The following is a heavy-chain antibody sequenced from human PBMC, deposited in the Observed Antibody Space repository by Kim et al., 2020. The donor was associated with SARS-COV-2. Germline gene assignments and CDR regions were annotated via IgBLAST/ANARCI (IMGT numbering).Heavy chain of an antibody. J-gene: IGHJ5*02. V-gene: IGHV1-3*01. D-gene: IGHD3-10*01. CDR3: ARDRQGYYGSGSYWFDP. Sequence: FQGRVTITRDTAASTAYMELSSLRSEDTAVYYCARDRQGYYGSGSYWFDPWGQGTLVTVSS.